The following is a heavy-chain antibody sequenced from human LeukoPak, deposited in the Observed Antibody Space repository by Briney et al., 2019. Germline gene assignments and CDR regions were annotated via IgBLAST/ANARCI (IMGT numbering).Heavy chain of an antibody. CDR1: GFTVSTNY. CDR2: FYSGGNT. D-gene: IGHD2-21*02. Sequence: GGSLRLSCVASGFTVSTNYMSWVRQAPGKGLEWVSVFYSGGNTYYADSVKGRFTISRDTTKNTLYLQMDSLRAEDTAVYYCARGGGAYCGDDCRRTFDYWGQGTLVTVSS. V-gene: IGHV3-53*01. CDR3: ARGGGAYCGDDCRRTFDY. J-gene: IGHJ4*02.